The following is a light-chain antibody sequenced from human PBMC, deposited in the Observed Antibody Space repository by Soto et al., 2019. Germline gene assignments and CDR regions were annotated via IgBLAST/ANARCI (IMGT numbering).Light chain of an antibody. CDR1: SSDVGGYNY. Sequence: QSVLTQPASVSGSPGQSITISCTGTSSDVGGYNYVSWYQQHPGKATKLMIYDVSNRPSGVSNRFSGSKSGNTASLTISGLHAEDEADYYCSSYTSSSTLDVVFGGGTKLTVL. J-gene: IGLJ2*01. CDR2: DVS. CDR3: SSYTSSSTLDVV. V-gene: IGLV2-14*01.